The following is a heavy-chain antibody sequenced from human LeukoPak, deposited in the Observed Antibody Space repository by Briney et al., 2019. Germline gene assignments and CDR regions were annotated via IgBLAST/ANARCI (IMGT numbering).Heavy chain of an antibody. CDR1: GGSISSSPYY. D-gene: IGHD3-10*01. J-gene: IGHJ4*02. Sequence: SETLSLTCAVSGGSISSSPYYWAWVRQPPGKGLEWIGSIYYSGSTYYNPSLKSRVTISADTSENQFSLKLSSVTAADTAVYYCARYVVYGSGRYYFDYWGQGTLVTVSS. CDR3: ARYVVYGSGRYYFDY. CDR2: IYYSGST. V-gene: IGHV4-39*01.